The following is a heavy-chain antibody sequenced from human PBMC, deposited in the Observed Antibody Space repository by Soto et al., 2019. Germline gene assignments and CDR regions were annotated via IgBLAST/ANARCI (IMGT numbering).Heavy chain of an antibody. Sequence: ASVKVSGKASGYTFTSYGISWVRQAPGQGLEWMGWISAYNGNTNYAQKLQGRVTMTTDTSTSTAYMELRSLRSDDTAVYYCARDRAQITMIVVAPPAYWGQGTLVTVSS. V-gene: IGHV1-18*01. D-gene: IGHD3-22*01. J-gene: IGHJ4*02. CDR2: ISAYNGNT. CDR1: GYTFTSYG. CDR3: ARDRAQITMIVVAPPAY.